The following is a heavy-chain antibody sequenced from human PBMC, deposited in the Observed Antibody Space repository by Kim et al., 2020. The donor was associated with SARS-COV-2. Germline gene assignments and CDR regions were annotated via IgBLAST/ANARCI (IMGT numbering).Heavy chain of an antibody. D-gene: IGHD1-26*01. CDR2: ISYDGSNK. CDR3: ARDTRYSGSYYSAPFDY. CDR1: GFTFSSYG. V-gene: IGHV3-33*05. Sequence: GGSLRLSCAASGFTFSSYGMHWVRQAPGKGLEWVAVISYDGSNKYYADSVKGRFTISRDNSKNTLYLQMNSLRAEDTAVYYCARDTRYSGSYYSAPFDYWGQGTLVTVSS. J-gene: IGHJ4*02.